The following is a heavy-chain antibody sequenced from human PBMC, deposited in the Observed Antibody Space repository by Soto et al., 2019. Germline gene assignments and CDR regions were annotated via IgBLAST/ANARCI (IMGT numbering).Heavy chain of an antibody. Sequence: QVQLQESGPGLVKPSQTLSLTCTVSGYSISNGGYYWSWIRQRPGEGLEWLGYIYYSGSTYYNPSLKSRPSISVDTSKNQFSLKVNSVTAADTAVYYCARTTYAFDIWGQGTMVTVSS. V-gene: IGHV4-31*03. J-gene: IGHJ3*02. CDR2: IYYSGST. CDR3: ARTTYAFDI. CDR1: GYSISNGGYY. D-gene: IGHD1-1*01.